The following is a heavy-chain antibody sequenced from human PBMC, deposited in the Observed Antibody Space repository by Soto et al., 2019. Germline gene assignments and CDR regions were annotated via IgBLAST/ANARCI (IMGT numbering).Heavy chain of an antibody. CDR2: IWYDGSNK. Sequence: HPGGSLRLSCAASGFTFSSYGMHWVRQAPGKGLEWVAVIWYDGSNKYYADSVKSRFTISRDNSKNTLYLQMNSLRAEDTAVYYCARDGSFGGIIAVAPWGAFDIWGQGTMVTVSS. D-gene: IGHD6-19*01. V-gene: IGHV3-33*01. CDR1: GFTFSSYG. CDR3: ARDGSFGGIIAVAPWGAFDI. J-gene: IGHJ3*02.